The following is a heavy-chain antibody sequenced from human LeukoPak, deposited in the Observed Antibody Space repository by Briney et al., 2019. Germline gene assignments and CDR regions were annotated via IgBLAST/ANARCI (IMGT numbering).Heavy chain of an antibody. V-gene: IGHV1-2*02. CDR3: ARDRRFLEWLLSY. Sequence: ASVKVSCKASGYTFTGYYMHWVRQAPGQGLEWMGWINPNSGGTNYARKFQGRVTMTRDTSISTAYMELSRLRSDDTAVYYCARDRRFLEWLLSYWGQGTLVTVSS. D-gene: IGHD3-3*01. CDR2: INPNSGGT. J-gene: IGHJ4*02. CDR1: GYTFTGYY.